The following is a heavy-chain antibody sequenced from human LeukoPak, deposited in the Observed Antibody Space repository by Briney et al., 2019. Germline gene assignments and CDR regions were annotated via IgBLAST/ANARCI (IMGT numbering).Heavy chain of an antibody. CDR1: GFTFSSYE. V-gene: IGHV3-48*03. Sequence: GGSLRLSCAASGFTFSSYEMNWVRQAPGKGLEWVSYISSSGSTIYYADSVKGRFTNSRDNAKNSLYLQMNSLRAEDTAVYYCAREGYCSSTSCPTGFDHWGQGTLVTVSS. D-gene: IGHD2-2*01. CDR3: AREGYCSSTSCPTGFDH. J-gene: IGHJ4*02. CDR2: ISSSGSTI.